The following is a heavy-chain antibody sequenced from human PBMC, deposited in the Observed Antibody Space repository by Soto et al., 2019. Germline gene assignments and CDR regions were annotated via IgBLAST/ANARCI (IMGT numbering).Heavy chain of an antibody. CDR1: GGSISSGDYY. Sequence: SETLSLTCTVSGGSISSGDYYWSWIRQPPGKGLEWIGYIYYSGSTYYNPSLKSRVTISVVTSKNQSSLKLSSVTAADTAVYYCARSAGPSAAFDIWGQGTMVTVSS. J-gene: IGHJ3*02. V-gene: IGHV4-30-4*01. CDR3: ARSAGPSAAFDI. CDR2: IYYSGST.